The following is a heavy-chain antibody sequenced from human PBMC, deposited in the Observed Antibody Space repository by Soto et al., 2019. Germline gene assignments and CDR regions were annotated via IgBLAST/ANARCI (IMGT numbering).Heavy chain of an antibody. CDR1: KLTFNNYA. Sequence: EVQLLEYGGGLVQPGGSLRLSCAASKLTFNNYAMSWVRQAPGKGLEWVSAISGSGYHTYYADSVKGRFTISRDNSKNTLYLQMNSLRAEDTALYYCAKDPADVVRESNWFDPWGQGTLVTVSS. D-gene: IGHD1-26*01. J-gene: IGHJ5*02. CDR2: ISGSGYHT. CDR3: AKDPADVVRESNWFDP. V-gene: IGHV3-23*01.